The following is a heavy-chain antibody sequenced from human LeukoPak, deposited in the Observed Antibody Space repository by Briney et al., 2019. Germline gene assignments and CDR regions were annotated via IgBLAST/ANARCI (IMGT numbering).Heavy chain of an antibody. CDR3: ARADCSGGSCYSGY. V-gene: IGHV3-48*02. J-gene: IGHJ4*02. D-gene: IGHD2-15*01. CDR2: ISSSSSLI. Sequence: GGSLRLSCAASGFSFSTYSMNWVRQAPGKGLEWVSYISSSSSLIYYAGSVKGRFTISRDNAKNSLYLQMNSLRDEDTAVYYCARADCSGGSCYSGYWGQGTLVTVSS. CDR1: GFSFSTYS.